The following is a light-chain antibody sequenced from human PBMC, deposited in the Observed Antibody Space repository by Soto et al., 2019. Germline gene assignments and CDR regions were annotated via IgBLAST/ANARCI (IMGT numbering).Light chain of an antibody. CDR1: SSEVGGYNY. J-gene: IGLJ2*01. V-gene: IGLV2-11*01. CDR3: CSYAGSSSVV. CDR2: DVS. Sequence: QSALTHPRSVSGSPGQSVTISCPGTSSEVGGYNYVYWYQQHPRKAPKLMIYDVSKRLSGVPDRFSGSKSGNTASLTISGLQAEDEADYYCCSYAGSSSVVFGGGTKVTVL.